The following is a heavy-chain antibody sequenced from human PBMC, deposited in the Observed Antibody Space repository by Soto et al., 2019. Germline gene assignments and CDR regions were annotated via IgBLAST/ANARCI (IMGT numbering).Heavy chain of an antibody. CDR3: ARRQQLVGYVFYYLDV. CDR2: ISSYNVNT. CDR1: GYTFTNYG. V-gene: IGHV1-18*01. Sequence: QVQLLQSGAEVKKPGASVKVSCKASGYTFTNYGITWVRQAPGQGLEWMGWISSYNVNTHYTQRLQGRVTITTETSTSTAYRERRGLASDDTAGYCCARRQQLVGYVFYYLDVWGKGTPVTVSS. D-gene: IGHD6-6*01. J-gene: IGHJ6*03.